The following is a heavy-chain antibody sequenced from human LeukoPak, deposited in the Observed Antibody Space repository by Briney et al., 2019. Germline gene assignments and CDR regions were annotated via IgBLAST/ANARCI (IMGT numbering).Heavy chain of an antibody. V-gene: IGHV3-66*02. J-gene: IGHJ4*02. Sequence: GGSLRLSCAASGFTVSSNYMSWVRQAPGKGLERVSVIYSGGSTYYADSVKGRFTISRDNSKNTLYLQMNSLRAEDTAVYYCARDLLGVIIPSYWGQGTLVTVSS. CDR1: GFTVSSNY. D-gene: IGHD3-3*01. CDR2: IYSGGST. CDR3: ARDLLGVIIPSY.